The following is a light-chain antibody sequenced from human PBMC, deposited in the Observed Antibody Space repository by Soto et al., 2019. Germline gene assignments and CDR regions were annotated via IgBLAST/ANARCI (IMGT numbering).Light chain of an antibody. CDR1: QTISNN. CDR2: GAS. J-gene: IGKJ1*01. V-gene: IGKV3-15*01. Sequence: ETLMTQSPATLSVSPGARATLYCRASQTISNNLAWYHQKPGQAPRLLIFGASPRATGVPVRFSGSGSGTLFTLTISSLQSEDFGVYYGQQYKKWPWTFGQGTKVEIK. CDR3: QQYKKWPWT.